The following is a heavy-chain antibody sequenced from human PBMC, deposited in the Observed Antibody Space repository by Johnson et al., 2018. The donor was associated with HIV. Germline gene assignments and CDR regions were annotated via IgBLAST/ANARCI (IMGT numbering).Heavy chain of an antibody. CDR1: GITFSNAW. V-gene: IGHV3-23*04. Sequence: VPLVESGGGLVKPGGSLRLSCAASGITFSNAWMSWVRQAPGKGLEWVSGISGSGFTTYYADSVKVRCTISRDNSKNTLYLQMNSLRAENTAVYYCSKWNDSSGYIRGLDAFDIWGRGTMVTVSS. D-gene: IGHD3-22*01. CDR2: ISGSGFTT. J-gene: IGHJ3*02. CDR3: SKWNDSSGYIRGLDAFDI.